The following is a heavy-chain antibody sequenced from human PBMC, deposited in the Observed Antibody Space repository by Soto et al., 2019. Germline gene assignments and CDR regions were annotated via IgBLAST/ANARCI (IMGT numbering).Heavy chain of an antibody. J-gene: IGHJ3*02. CDR3: AGPYSSGWYAAFDI. V-gene: IGHV4-59*08. CDR1: GGSISTYY. D-gene: IGHD6-19*01. CDR2: IYYSGST. Sequence: QVQLQESGPGLLKPSETLSLTCTVSGGSISTYYWSWVRQPPGKGLEWIGYIYYSGSTNYNPSLESRVPIPLETSNNHFSLKLSSLTAAETAVYYCAGPYSSGWYAAFDIWGQGTMVTVSS.